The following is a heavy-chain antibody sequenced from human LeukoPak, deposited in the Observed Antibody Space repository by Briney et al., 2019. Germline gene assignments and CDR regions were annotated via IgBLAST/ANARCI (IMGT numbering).Heavy chain of an antibody. Sequence: KGGESLQISCKGSGYSFTSYWIGWVRQLPGKGLEWMGIIYPGDSDTRYSPSFQGQVTISADKSISTAYLQWSSLKASDTAMYYCASREDSSGASYFQHWGQGTLVTVSS. CDR1: GYSFTSYW. CDR3: ASREDSSGASYFQH. J-gene: IGHJ1*01. V-gene: IGHV5-51*01. D-gene: IGHD3-22*01. CDR2: IYPGDSDT.